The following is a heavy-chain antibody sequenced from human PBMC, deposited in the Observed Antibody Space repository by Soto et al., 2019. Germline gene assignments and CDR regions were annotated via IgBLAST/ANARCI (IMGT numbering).Heavy chain of an antibody. V-gene: IGHV3-23*01. CDR2: ISDDGSRT. Sequence: EVQLLESGGGLVQPGGSLRLSCAASGFSFSTFEMSWVRQAPGRGLEWVSFISDDGSRTYYADAVKGRFTISRDNAKHPLYLQTASLSAEDTAVYVCVTGGWLDFWGQGTLVTVSS. CDR3: VTGGWLDF. J-gene: IGHJ5*01. D-gene: IGHD3-16*01. CDR1: GFSFSTFE.